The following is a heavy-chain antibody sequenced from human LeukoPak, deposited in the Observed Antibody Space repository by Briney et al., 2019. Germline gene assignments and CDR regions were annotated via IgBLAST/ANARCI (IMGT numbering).Heavy chain of an antibody. V-gene: IGHV3-23*01. Sequence: GGSLRLSCGASGLIFRNYAMNWVRHTPAKGLECGSAISGGSGYTYATDSVKGRFTISRDNAKNTMYLQMNSLRADDTVIYCCAKARGTSGWFFDYWGQGTLVTVSS. J-gene: IGHJ4*02. CDR3: AKARGTSGWFFDY. CDR1: GLIFRNYA. CDR2: ISGGSGYT. D-gene: IGHD6-19*01.